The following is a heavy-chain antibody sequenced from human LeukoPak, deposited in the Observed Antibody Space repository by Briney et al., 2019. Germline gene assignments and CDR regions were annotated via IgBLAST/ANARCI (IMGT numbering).Heavy chain of an antibody. D-gene: IGHD5-18*01. Sequence: GGSLRLSCAASGFTISSYAMHWVRQAPGKGLEWVAVISYDGSNKYYADSVKGRFTISRDNSKNTLYLQMNSLRVEDTAVYYCAGYPPDTAMVKDYYYGMDVWGQGTTVTVSS. CDR2: ISYDGSNK. CDR3: AGYPPDTAMVKDYYYGMDV. V-gene: IGHV3-30-3*01. J-gene: IGHJ6*02. CDR1: GFTISSYA.